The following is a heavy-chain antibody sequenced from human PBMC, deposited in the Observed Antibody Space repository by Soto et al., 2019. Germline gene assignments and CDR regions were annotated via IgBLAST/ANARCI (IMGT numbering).Heavy chain of an antibody. CDR2: VSHDGRNT. CDR3: AKGGRQWLVTSDFNY. CDR1: GFTFSDYA. V-gene: IGHV3-30*18. D-gene: IGHD6-19*01. Sequence: VQLVESGGGVVQPGRSLRLSCAASGFTFSDYAMHWVRQAPGKGLGWVAVVSHDGRNTHYADSVKGRLTISRDSSKNTVSLEMTSLRAEDTAVYYCAKGGRQWLVTSDFNYWGQGALVTVSS. J-gene: IGHJ4*02.